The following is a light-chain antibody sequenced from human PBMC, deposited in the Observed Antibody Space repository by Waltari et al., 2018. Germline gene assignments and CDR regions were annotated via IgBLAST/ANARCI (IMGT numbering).Light chain of an antibody. V-gene: IGLV2-23*01. CDR2: EGS. Sequence: QSALTQPASVSGSPGQSITISCTVTSSDVGSYNLVSWYQHHPGKAPKVMIYEGSERPSGVSNRFSGSKSGNTASLTISGLQAEDEADYYCCSYAGSSPSVVFGGGTKLTVL. CDR1: SSDVGSYNL. J-gene: IGLJ2*01. CDR3: CSYAGSSPSVV.